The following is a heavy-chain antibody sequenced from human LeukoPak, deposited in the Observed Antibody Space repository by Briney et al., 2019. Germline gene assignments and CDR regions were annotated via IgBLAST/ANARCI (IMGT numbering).Heavy chain of an antibody. CDR2: INSDGSST. J-gene: IGHJ3*02. CDR3: ARDVTMVRGVRAFDI. V-gene: IGHV3-74*01. CDR1: GFTFSSYW. Sequence: GGSLRLSCAASGFTFSSYWMHWVRQAPGKGLVWVSRINSDGSSTSYADSVKGRFTTSRDNAKNTLYLQMNSLRAEDTAVYYCARDVTMVRGVRAFDIWGQGTMVTVSS. D-gene: IGHD3-10*01.